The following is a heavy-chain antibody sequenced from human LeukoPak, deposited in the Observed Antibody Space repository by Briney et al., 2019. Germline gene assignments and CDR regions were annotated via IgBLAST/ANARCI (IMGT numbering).Heavy chain of an antibody. CDR3: ARTGYSSGWYGNFDY. V-gene: IGHV4-39*01. J-gene: IGHJ4*02. D-gene: IGHD6-19*01. CDR1: GGSISSSSYY. CDR2: IYYSGST. Sequence: SVTLSLTCTVSGGSISSSSYYWGWIRQPPGKGLEWIGSIYYSGSTYYKPSLKSRVTISVDTSKNQFSLKLSSVTAADTAVYYCARTGYSSGWYGNFDYWGQGTLVTVSS.